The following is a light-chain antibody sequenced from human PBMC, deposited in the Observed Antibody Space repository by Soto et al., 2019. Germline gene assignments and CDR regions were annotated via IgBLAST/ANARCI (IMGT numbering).Light chain of an antibody. CDR3: CSYAGSNGV. CDR1: SSDVGSYNL. V-gene: IGLV2-23*01. J-gene: IGLJ1*01. CDR2: EGS. Sequence: QSVLTQPASVSGSPGQSITISCTGTSSDVGSYNLVSWYQQHPGKAPKLMIYEGSKRPSGVSNRFSGSKSGNTASLTISGLQAEDEADYYCCSYAGSNGVFGTGTKVTGL.